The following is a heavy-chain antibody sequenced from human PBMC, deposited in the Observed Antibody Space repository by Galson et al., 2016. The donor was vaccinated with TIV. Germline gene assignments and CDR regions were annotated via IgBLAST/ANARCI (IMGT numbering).Heavy chain of an antibody. J-gene: IGHJ6*02. CDR3: ARDRIVDANYYNYYFGMDV. D-gene: IGHD1-26*01. Sequence: SLRLSCAASGLSVSLNYMTWVRQAPGKGLEWVSLISDGGDTFYSDSVKGRFTISRDNSKNILYLQMKSLRVEDTAVYYCARDRIVDANYYNYYFGMDVWGQGTAVTVSS. CDR2: ISDGGDT. CDR1: GLSVSLNY. V-gene: IGHV3-66*02.